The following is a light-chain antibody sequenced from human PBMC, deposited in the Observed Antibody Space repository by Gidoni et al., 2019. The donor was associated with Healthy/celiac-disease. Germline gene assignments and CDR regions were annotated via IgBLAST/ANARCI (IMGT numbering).Light chain of an antibody. Sequence: DIQMTQSPSSLSASVGDRVTITCRSSQSISSYLNWYQQKPGKAPKLLIYAASSLQSGVPSRFSGSGSGTDFTLTISSLQPEDFATYCCQQTWTFGQGTKVEIK. CDR1: QSISSY. CDR2: AAS. J-gene: IGKJ1*01. CDR3: QQTWT. V-gene: IGKV1-39*01.